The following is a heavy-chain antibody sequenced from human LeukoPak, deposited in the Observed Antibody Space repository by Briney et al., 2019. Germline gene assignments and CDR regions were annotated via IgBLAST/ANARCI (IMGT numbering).Heavy chain of an antibody. J-gene: IGHJ5*01. Sequence: SETLSLTCTVSGGPISSYYWSWIRQPPGKGPEWIGYSYSSGSTNYNPSLRSRVTISVDTSKNQFSLKLSSVTAADTAVYYCARDSHGSGSAHTFDSWGQGTLVTVSS. CDR3: ARDSHGSGSAHTFDS. CDR1: GGPISSYY. V-gene: IGHV4-59*01. CDR2: SYSSGST. D-gene: IGHD3-10*01.